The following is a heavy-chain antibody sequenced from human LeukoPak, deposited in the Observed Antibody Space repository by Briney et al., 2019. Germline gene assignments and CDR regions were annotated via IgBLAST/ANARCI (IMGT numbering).Heavy chain of an antibody. V-gene: IGHV3-30*03. CDR3: TRVGYIDEGIDY. J-gene: IGHJ4*02. D-gene: IGHD5-24*01. Sequence: GGSLRLSCAASGFTFNNYAMHWVRQAPGKGLEWVAVISYDGSNKYYADSVKGRFTISRGNAKNSLYLQMNSLRAEDTAIYYCTRVGYIDEGIDYWGQGTLVTVSS. CDR1: GFTFNNYA. CDR2: ISYDGSNK.